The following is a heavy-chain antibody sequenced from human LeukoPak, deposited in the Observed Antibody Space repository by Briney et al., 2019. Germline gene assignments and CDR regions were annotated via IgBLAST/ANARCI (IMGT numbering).Heavy chain of an antibody. CDR2: ISAYNGNT. D-gene: IGHD6-19*01. CDR1: GYTFTNYA. J-gene: IGHJ5*02. Sequence: ASVKVSCKASGYTFTNYAISWVRQAPGQGLEWMGWISAYNGNTNYAQRLQGRVTMTTDTSTTTAYMELRSLRSDDTAVYYCARDPSNSSGWRTWFDPWGQGTLVTVSS. CDR3: ARDPSNSSGWRTWFDP. V-gene: IGHV1-18*01.